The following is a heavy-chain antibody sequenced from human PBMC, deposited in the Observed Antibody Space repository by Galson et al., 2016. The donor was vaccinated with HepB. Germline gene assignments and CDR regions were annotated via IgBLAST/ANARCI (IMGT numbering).Heavy chain of an antibody. V-gene: IGHV2-5*04. CDR3: VYSDGYGIFDS. J-gene: IGHJ4*02. D-gene: IGHD5-18*01. CDR1: GFSLSTTGVG. Sequence: PALVKPTQILTLTCTFSGFSLSTTGVGMGWIRQPPGKALEWLAHIYWNDDKRYSPSLKSRLTITKDTSKNRVLLTVITMDPVDTGKYYCVYSDGYGIFDSRGQGILVTVSS. CDR2: IYWNDDK.